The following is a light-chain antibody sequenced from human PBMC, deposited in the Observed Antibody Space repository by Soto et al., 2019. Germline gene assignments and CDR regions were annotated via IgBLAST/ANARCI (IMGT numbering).Light chain of an antibody. CDR1: QSGSDSY. J-gene: IGKJ1*01. Sequence: EIVLTQSPGTLSLSPGERAPLSCRASQSGSDSYLAWYQQKPGQPPRLLIYGVSSRGYGIPDRFSGSGSGTDFTLTISRLEPEDFAVYYCQQRSNWPWTFGQGTKVDNK. CDR3: QQRSNWPWT. CDR2: GVS. V-gene: IGKV3D-20*02.